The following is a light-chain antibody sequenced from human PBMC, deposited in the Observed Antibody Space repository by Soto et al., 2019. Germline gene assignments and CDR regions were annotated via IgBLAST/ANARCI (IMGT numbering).Light chain of an antibody. CDR2: EVT. CDR3: SSYTNINTRACV. CDR1: SDDIGRYNQ. Sequence: QSALTQPASVSGSPGQSITISCTGSSDDIGRYNQVSWYQQHPGKAPKLIIYEVTDRPSGVSNRFSGSKSGNTASLTISGLQAEDEAEYYCSSYTNINTRACVFGTGTKVTVL. J-gene: IGLJ1*01. V-gene: IGLV2-14*02.